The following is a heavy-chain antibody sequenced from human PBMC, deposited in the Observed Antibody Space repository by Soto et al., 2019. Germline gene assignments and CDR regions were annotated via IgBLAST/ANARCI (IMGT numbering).Heavy chain of an antibody. V-gene: IGHV4-59*01. CDR1: GGSISSYY. Sequence: ETLSLTCTVSGGSISSYYWSWIRQPPGKGLEWIGYIYYSGSTNYNPSLKSRVTISVDTSKNQFSLKLSSVTAADTAVYYCARGFGYYDSSGTYYFDYWGQGTLVTVSS. D-gene: IGHD3-22*01. CDR2: IYYSGST. CDR3: ARGFGYYDSSGTYYFDY. J-gene: IGHJ4*02.